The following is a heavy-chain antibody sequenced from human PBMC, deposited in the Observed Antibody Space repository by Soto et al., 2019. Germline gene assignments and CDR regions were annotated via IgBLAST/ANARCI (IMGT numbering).Heavy chain of an antibody. Sequence: GGSLRLSCAASGFTFSSYGMHWVRQAPGKGLGWVAVIWYDGSNKYYADSVKGRFTISRDNSKNTLYLQMNSLRAEDTAVYYCARDNRPFYYYYYMDVWGKGTTVTVSS. J-gene: IGHJ6*03. CDR2: IWYDGSNK. CDR1: GFTFSSYG. V-gene: IGHV3-33*01. CDR3: ARDNRPFYYYYYMDV.